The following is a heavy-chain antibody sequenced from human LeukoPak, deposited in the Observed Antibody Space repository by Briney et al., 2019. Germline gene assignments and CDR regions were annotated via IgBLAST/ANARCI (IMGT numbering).Heavy chain of an antibody. J-gene: IGHJ4*02. CDR3: ARVSDTSMVTPGFDS. Sequence: GASVKVSCKTSGYNFNRYTITWVRQAPGQGLGWMGWVSTSNGDTNYAEKFQGRVTMTTETVTKTAYMELRRLRSGDTAMYFCARVSDTSMVTPGFDSWGQGTLVTVSS. CDR2: VSTSNGDT. V-gene: IGHV1-18*01. D-gene: IGHD5-18*01. CDR1: GYNFNRYT.